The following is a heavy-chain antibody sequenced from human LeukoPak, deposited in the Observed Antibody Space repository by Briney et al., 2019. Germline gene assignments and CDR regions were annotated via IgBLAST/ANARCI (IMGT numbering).Heavy chain of an antibody. V-gene: IGHV5-51*01. D-gene: IGHD3-3*01. Sequence: GESLKISCKGSGYSFTSYWIGWVRQMPGKGLEWMGIIYPGDSDTRYSPSFQGQVTISADKSISTAYLQWSSLKASDTAMYYCARRADFRSGYYQGHFDYWGQGTLVTVSS. J-gene: IGHJ4*02. CDR1: GYSFTSYW. CDR2: IYPGDSDT. CDR3: ARRADFRSGYYQGHFDY.